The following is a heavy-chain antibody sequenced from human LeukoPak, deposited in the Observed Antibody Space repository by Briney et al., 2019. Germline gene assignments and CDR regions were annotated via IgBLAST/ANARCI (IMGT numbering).Heavy chain of an antibody. D-gene: IGHD6-19*01. J-gene: IGHJ4*02. CDR1: GGSFSGYY. CDR2: INHSGST. Sequence: SETLSLTCAVYGGSFSGYYWSWIRQPPGKGLEWIGEINHSGSTNYNPSLKSRVTISVDTSKNQFSLKLSSVTAADTAVYYCARDLLAVAGWNGFDYWGQGTLVTVSS. CDR3: ARDLLAVAGWNGFDY. V-gene: IGHV4-34*01.